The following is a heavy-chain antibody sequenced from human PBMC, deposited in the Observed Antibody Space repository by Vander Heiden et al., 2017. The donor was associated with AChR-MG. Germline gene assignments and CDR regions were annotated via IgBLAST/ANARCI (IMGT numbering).Heavy chain of an antibody. Sequence: QVQLQESGPGLVKPSQTLSLTCTVSGGSLNSGDYYWSWSRQSPGKGLEWIGYISYSGSAYYSPSLKSRVTISVDTSKNQFSLKMTSVTAADTAVYFCARVDSASLRFDSWGQGTLVTVSS. J-gene: IGHJ5*01. V-gene: IGHV4-30-4*01. CDR3: ARVDSASLRFDS. D-gene: IGHD3-9*01. CDR1: GGSLNSGDYY. CDR2: ISYSGSA.